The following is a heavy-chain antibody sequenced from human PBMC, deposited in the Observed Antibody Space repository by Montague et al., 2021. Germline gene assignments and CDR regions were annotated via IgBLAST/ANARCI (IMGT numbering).Heavy chain of an antibody. D-gene: IGHD3-16*02. J-gene: IGHJ3*02. V-gene: IGHV3-23*01. Sequence: SLRLSCAASGFTFNSYAMSWVRQAPGKGLEWVSGISGSGGSTYYVDSVKGRFTISRDNSKNTLCLQMNSLRAEDTAVYYCAKDQSLIMITFGEIIDRRAFDIWGQGTRVTVSS. CDR1: GFTFNSYA. CDR2: ISGSGGST. CDR3: AKDQSLIMITFGEIIDRRAFDI.